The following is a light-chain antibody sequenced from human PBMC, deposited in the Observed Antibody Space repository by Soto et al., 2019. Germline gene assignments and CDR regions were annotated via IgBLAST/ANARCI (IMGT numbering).Light chain of an antibody. CDR3: CSYAGSYTLV. V-gene: IGLV2-11*01. J-gene: IGLJ2*01. CDR1: SSDVGGYNY. CDR2: DVS. Sequence: QSVLTQPRSVSGSPGQSVTISCTGTSSDVGGYNYVSWYQQHPGKAPKLMIYDVSKRPSGVPDRFSGSKSGNTASLTISGLQAEEEADYYCCSYAGSYTLVFGGGTQLTVL.